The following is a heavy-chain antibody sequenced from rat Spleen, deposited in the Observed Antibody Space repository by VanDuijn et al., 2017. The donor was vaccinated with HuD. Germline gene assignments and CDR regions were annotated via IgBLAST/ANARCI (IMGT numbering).Heavy chain of an antibody. D-gene: IGHD1-2*01. CDR2: ISNTGGTT. Sequence: EVQLVESGGGLVQPGRSLKLSCVASGFTSKNSWLTWIRQAPGKGLEWVASISNTGGTTNYPDSVKGRISISRDNAKSTLHVQMDSLMSEDTATYYCVRQPHTTYVYGYYFDYWGQGVMVTVSS. J-gene: IGHJ2*01. CDR1: GFTSKNSW. CDR3: VRQPHTTYVYGYYFDY. V-gene: IGHV5-31*01.